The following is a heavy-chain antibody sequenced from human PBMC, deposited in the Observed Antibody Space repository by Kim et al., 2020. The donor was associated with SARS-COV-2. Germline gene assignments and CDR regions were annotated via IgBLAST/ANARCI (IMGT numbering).Heavy chain of an antibody. CDR2: ISYDGSNK. J-gene: IGHJ4*02. V-gene: IGHV3-30*18. CDR1: GFTFSSYG. CDR3: AKDVGTGSSCDY. D-gene: IGHD6-13*01. Sequence: LSLTCAASGFTFSSYGMHWVRQAPGKGLEWVAVISYDGSNKYYADSVKGRFTISRDNSKNTLYLQMNSLRAEDTAVYYCAKDVGTGSSCDYWGQGTLVTVSS.